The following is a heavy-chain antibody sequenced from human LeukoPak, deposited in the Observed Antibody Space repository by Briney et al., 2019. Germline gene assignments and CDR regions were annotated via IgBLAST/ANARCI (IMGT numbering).Heavy chain of an antibody. CDR3: ARDWGFGDPFDY. V-gene: IGHV4-59*01. CDR2: IYYSGST. D-gene: IGHD3-10*01. CDR1: GGSISSYS. Sequence: PSETLSLTCTVSGGSISSYSRSWIRQPPGKGLEWIGYIYYSGSTDYNPSLKSRVTISIDTSKKQFSLKLSSVTAADTAVYYCARDWGFGDPFDYWGQGTLVTVSS. J-gene: IGHJ4*02.